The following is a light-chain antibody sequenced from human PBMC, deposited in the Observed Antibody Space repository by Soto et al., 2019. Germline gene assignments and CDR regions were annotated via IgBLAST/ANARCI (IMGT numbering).Light chain of an antibody. V-gene: IGLV2-8*01. CDR2: EVS. CDR3: SSYAGSNNYV. CDR1: SSDVGHYNY. J-gene: IGLJ1*01. Sequence: QSALTQPPSASGSPGQSVTISCTGTSSDVGHYNYVSWYQQHPGKAPKLMIYEVSKRPSGVPDRFSGSKSGNTASLTVSGLQAEDEADYYCSSYAGSNNYVFGTRTKVTVL.